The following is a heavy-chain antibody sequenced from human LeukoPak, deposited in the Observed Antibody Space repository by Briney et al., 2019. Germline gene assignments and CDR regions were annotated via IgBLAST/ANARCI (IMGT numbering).Heavy chain of an antibody. Sequence: GGSLSLSCAASEFSIRNYWMRWVRQAPGKGLELVVIIKEDGSEKYYVDSVKGRFTISRDNAKNSLFLQMNSLRVEETAVYYCARTTGWSPSDYYYMDVWGKGTTVTVSS. CDR3: ARTTGWSPSDYYYMDV. CDR1: EFSIRNYW. J-gene: IGHJ6*03. D-gene: IGHD6-19*01. V-gene: IGHV3-7*01. CDR2: IKEDGSEK.